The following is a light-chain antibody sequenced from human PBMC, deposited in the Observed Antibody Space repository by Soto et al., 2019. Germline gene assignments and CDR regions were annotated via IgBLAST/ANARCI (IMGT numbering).Light chain of an antibody. CDR2: EVS. CDR1: QSLLHSTGKTY. Sequence: DIVKTQSPLFLSVTPGEPASISCKSSQSLLHSTGKTYLHWYLQRPGQSPQLLIYEVSNLFSGVPDRISGSGSGTDFTLSISRVEAEDAGVYYCMQGGTSGQGTKLEIK. J-gene: IGKJ2*01. CDR3: MQGGT. V-gene: IGKV2-29*03.